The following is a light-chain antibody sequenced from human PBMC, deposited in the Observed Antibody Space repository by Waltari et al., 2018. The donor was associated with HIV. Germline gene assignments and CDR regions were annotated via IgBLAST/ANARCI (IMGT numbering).Light chain of an antibody. CDR2: RSR. V-gene: IGLV3-25*03. CDR1: APSDQL. Sequence: YELTQPPSASVSPGQTARLTRSRNAPSDQLRYWYQHKVGQAPVLIIFRSRERSPHAPARFSASESGTRFTLTISGVQAEDEADYFCLSADGRGVRKFFGGGTRLTVL. J-gene: IGLJ2*01. CDR3: LSADGRGVRKF.